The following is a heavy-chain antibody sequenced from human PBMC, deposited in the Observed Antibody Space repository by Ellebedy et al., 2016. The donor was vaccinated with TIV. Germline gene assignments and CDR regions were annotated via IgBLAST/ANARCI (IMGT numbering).Heavy chain of an antibody. Sequence: MPSETLSLTCTVSGGSINNHYWTWIRLPPGTQLEWLGPNYHNVSANYNPSLTCRVTISGDPSNDQISLKMNSVTAADTALYFCAGGKQWLAYDFWGQGTLVTVSS. CDR3: AGGKQWLAYDF. D-gene: IGHD6-19*01. J-gene: IGHJ4*02. V-gene: IGHV4-59*11. CDR1: GGSINNHY. CDR2: NYHNVSA.